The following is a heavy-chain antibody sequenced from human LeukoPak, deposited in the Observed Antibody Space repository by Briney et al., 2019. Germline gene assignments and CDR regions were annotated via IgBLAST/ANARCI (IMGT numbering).Heavy chain of an antibody. Sequence: PGGSLRLSCAASGFTFSSFWMHWVRQAPGKGLVWVSRINSDGSSTSYADSVKGRFAISRDNAKNTLYLQMNSLRAEDTAVYYWARKYGGGGDYWGQGTLVTVSS. J-gene: IGHJ4*02. CDR1: GFTFSSFW. D-gene: IGHD3-16*01. V-gene: IGHV3-74*01. CDR3: ARKYGGGGDY. CDR2: INSDGSST.